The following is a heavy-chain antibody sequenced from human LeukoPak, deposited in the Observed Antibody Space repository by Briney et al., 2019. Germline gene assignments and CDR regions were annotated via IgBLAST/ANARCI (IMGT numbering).Heavy chain of an antibody. CDR3: PRLSGYYDSSGYWEY. V-gene: IGHV4-39*01. CDR2: IYYSGST. J-gene: IGHJ4*02. D-gene: IGHD3-22*01. Sequence: SDTLSLTHTLCIGSLRSSSYYWGWIRQPPGKGLEYIPSIYYSGSTHYNPPLKSRLTISVDPSQNQLSLKLSSVTAADTPVYYWPRLSGYYDSSGYWEYCGEGTL. CDR1: IGSLRSSSYY.